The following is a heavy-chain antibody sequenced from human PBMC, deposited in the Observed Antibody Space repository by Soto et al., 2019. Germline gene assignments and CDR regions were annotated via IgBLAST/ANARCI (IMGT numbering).Heavy chain of an antibody. CDR2: TFYSGAT. J-gene: IGHJ5*02. Sequence: SETLSLTCTVSGGSISSGGYYWIWIRHHPGKGLEWIGYTFYSGATYYNPSLKSRTIISVDTSKNQFSLTLTSLTAADTAVYYCARVQPYDYGANTGWLDPWGQGTLVTVSS. CDR3: ARVQPYDYGANTGWLDP. D-gene: IGHD4-17*01. CDR1: GGSISSGGYY. V-gene: IGHV4-31*03.